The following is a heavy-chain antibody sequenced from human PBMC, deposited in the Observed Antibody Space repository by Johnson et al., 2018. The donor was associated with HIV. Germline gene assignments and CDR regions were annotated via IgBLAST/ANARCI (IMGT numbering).Heavy chain of an antibody. V-gene: IGHV3-48*04. J-gene: IGHJ3*02. CDR2: ISTSGSTI. CDR1: GFTFSNFG. Sequence: VQLVESGGGVVQPGGSLRLSCAASGFTFSNFGMHWVRQAPGKGLEWVSYISTSGSTIYYADSVKGRFTISRDNAKKSLYLQMNSLRAEDTAVYYCATSGDKYSCYWGDVFDIWGQGTMVTVSS. CDR3: ATSGDKYSCYWGDVFDI. D-gene: IGHD2-15*01.